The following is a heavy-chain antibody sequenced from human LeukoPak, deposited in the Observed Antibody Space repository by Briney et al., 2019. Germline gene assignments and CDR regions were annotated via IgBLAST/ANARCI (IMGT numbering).Heavy chain of an antibody. CDR1: GGSFSGYY. Sequence: SETLSLTCAVYGGSFSGYYWSWIRQPPGKGLEWIGEINHSGSTNYNPSLKSRVTISVDTSKNQFSLKLSSVTAADTAVYYCARAGGRTYYYYYGVDVWGQGTTVTVSS. CDR2: INHSGST. D-gene: IGHD1-14*01. J-gene: IGHJ6*02. CDR3: ARAGGRTYYYYYGVDV. V-gene: IGHV4-34*01.